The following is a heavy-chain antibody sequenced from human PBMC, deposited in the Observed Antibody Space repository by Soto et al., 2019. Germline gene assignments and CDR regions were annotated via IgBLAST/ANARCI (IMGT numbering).Heavy chain of an antibody. CDR3: ALLAPTGTGA. Sequence: DVQLVESGGGLVQPGGSLRLSCAASGFTFSSYWMHWVRQAPGKGLVWVSRIISDGSSTTYADSVKGRFTISRDNAKNTLYLQMNSLRAEDTAVYYCALLAPTGTGAWGQGTLVTVSS. CDR1: GFTFSSYW. V-gene: IGHV3-74*01. J-gene: IGHJ4*02. D-gene: IGHD6-13*01. CDR2: IISDGSST.